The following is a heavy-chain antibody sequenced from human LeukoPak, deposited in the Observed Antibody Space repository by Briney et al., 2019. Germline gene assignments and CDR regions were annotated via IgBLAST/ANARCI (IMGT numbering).Heavy chain of an antibody. CDR2: ISGHSGNT. Sequence: ASVKVSCKASGYTFTSYGISWVRQAPGQGLEWMGWISGHSGNTKYAQKLQGRVTMTTDTSTTTAYMELRSLRSDDTAVYYCARPVVAGNFDYWGQGTLVTVSS. J-gene: IGHJ4*02. CDR3: ARPVVAGNFDY. CDR1: GYTFTSYG. V-gene: IGHV1-18*01. D-gene: IGHD6-19*01.